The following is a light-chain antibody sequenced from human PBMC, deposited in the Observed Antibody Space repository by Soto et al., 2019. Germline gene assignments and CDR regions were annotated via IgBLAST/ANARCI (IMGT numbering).Light chain of an antibody. CDR1: QSVGIN. J-gene: IGKJ4*01. V-gene: IGKV3-11*01. CDR2: DAS. Sequence: EIVLTQSPATLSLSPGERATLSCRASQSVGINLAWYQHKPGQAPRLLSYDASNRATGIPARFSGSGSGTDFTLTISSLEPEDFAVYYCQQRSSWPQLTFGGGTKVEI. CDR3: QQRSSWPQLT.